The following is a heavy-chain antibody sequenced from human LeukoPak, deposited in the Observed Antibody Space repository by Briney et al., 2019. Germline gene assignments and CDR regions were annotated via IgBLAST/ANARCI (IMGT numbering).Heavy chain of an antibody. D-gene: IGHD3-22*01. V-gene: IGHV5-51*01. J-gene: IGHJ4*02. CDR1: GYSFASYW. CDR2: IYPGDSDT. Sequence: GESLKISCKGSGYSFASYWSGWVRQMPGKGLEWMGIIYPGDSDTRYSPSFQGQVTISADKSIGTAYLQWSSPKASDTAMYYCARRGDSSAYYTYWGQGTLVTVSS. CDR3: ARRGDSSAYYTY.